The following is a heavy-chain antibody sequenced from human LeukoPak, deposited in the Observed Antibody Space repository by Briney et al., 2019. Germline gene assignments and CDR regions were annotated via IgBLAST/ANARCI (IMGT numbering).Heavy chain of an antibody. CDR2: INHSGST. CDR1: GGSFSGYY. CDR3: AISGTYCSGGSCYSRRFDP. D-gene: IGHD2-15*01. Sequence: PSETLSLTCAVYGGSFSGYYWSWIRQPPGKGLEWIGEINHSGSTNYNPSLKSRVTISVDTSKNQFSLKLSSVTAADTAVYYCAISGTYCSGGSCYSRRFDPWGQGTLVTVSS. J-gene: IGHJ5*02. V-gene: IGHV4-34*01.